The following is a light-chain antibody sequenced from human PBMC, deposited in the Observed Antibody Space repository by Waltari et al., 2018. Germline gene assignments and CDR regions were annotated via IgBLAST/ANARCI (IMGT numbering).Light chain of an antibody. CDR1: SSDVGGYNY. J-gene: IGLJ6*01. V-gene: IGLV2-14*01. Sequence: QSAPTQPPSVSGSPGQSVTISCTGTSSDVGGYNYVSWYQQHPGKAPKLMIYGVSNRPSGVFDRFSGSKSGNTASLTISGLQAEDEADYYCCSYTTSSTLVFGSGTKLTVL. CDR2: GVS. CDR3: CSYTTSSTLV.